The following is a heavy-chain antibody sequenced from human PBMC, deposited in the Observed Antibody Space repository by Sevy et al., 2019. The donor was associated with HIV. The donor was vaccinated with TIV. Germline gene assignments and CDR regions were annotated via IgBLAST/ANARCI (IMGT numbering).Heavy chain of an antibody. V-gene: IGHV3-48*02. Sequence: GGSLRLSCAASGFTFSSYSMNWVRQAPGKGLEWVSYISSSSSTIYYADSVKGRFTISRDNAKNSLYLQMNSLRDEDSAVDYCARDCRYYYGSGSYLSLDYWGQGTLVTVSS. J-gene: IGHJ4*02. CDR3: ARDCRYYYGSGSYLSLDY. CDR2: ISSSSSTI. CDR1: GFTFSSYS. D-gene: IGHD3-10*01.